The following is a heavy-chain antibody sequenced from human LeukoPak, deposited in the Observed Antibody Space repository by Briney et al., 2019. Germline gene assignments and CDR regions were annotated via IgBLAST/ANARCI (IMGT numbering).Heavy chain of an antibody. D-gene: IGHD6-13*01. J-gene: IGHJ4*02. CDR1: GFTFSDHY. V-gene: IGHV3-72*01. CDR3: ARGGRIAAAGLNRGY. Sequence: GGSLRLSCAASGFTFSDHYMDWVRQAPGKGLEWVGRTRNKANSYTTEYAASVKGRFTISRDDSKNSLYLQMNSLKTEDTAVYYCARGGRIAAAGLNRGYWGQGTLVTVSS. CDR2: TRNKANSYTT.